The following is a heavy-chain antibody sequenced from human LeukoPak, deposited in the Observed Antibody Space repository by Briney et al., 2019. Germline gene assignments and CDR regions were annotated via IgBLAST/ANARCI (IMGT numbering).Heavy chain of an antibody. CDR2: ISTSGST. J-gene: IGHJ4*02. CDR3: ARLPGGKGQYYFDF. D-gene: IGHD4-23*01. Sequence: KPSETLSLTCTVSGGSISNYYWSWIRQPPGKGKEWIGYISTSGSTNSNPSLKSRVTMSVDTSQNQFSLNLSSVAAADTAVYYCARLPGGKGQYYFDFWGQGTLVTVSS. CDR1: GGSISNYY. V-gene: IGHV4-4*09.